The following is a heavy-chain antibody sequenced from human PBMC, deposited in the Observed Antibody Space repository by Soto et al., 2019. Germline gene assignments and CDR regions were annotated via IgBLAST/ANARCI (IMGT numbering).Heavy chain of an antibody. CDR2: IYYSGST. J-gene: IGHJ3*02. D-gene: IGHD3-10*01. V-gene: IGHV4-39*01. Sequence: SETLSLTCTVSGGSISSSSYYWGWIRQPPGKGLEWIGSIYYSGSTYYNPSLKSRVTISVDTSKNQFSLKLSSVTAADTAVYYCARHGGSGSYYYPEAFDIWGQGTMVTVSS. CDR1: GGSISSSSYY. CDR3: ARHGGSGSYYYPEAFDI.